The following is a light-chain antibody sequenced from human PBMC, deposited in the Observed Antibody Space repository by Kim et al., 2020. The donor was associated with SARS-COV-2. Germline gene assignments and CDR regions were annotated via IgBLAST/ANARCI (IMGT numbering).Light chain of an antibody. CDR3: QQYETSPRT. CDR2: SAS. J-gene: IGKJ1*01. CDR1: QSMSSTY. V-gene: IGKV3-20*01. Sequence: PGEGATLCCRASQSMSSTYVAWYQQKPGQPPRLLSYSASSRATGIPDRFSGRGSGTDFTLTISRLEPDDFAVYYCQQYETSPRTVGQGTKVDIK.